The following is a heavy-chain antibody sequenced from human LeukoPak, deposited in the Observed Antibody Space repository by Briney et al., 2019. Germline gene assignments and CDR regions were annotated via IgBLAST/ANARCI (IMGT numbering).Heavy chain of an antibody. Sequence: GESLKISCAASGIAVDDNYMSWVRQPPGEGLEWVSVIYSGGTTYYADSVKGRFTISRDNSKNTLYLQMDSLRAEDTAVYYCARDRGGLRYSSGYDYWGQGTLVTVFS. CDR2: IYSGGTT. J-gene: IGHJ4*02. CDR3: ARDRGGLRYSSGYDY. D-gene: IGHD6-19*01. V-gene: IGHV3-66*01. CDR1: GIAVDDNY.